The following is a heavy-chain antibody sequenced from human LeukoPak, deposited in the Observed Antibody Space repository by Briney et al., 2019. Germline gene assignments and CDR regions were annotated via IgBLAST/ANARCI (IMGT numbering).Heavy chain of an antibody. V-gene: IGHV3-15*01. Sequence: GGSLRLSCAASGFTFNNAWMSWVRQAPGKGLEWVARIISKTDGGTTDYAAPVKDRFTASRDGSKNTLYLQMNSLKTEDTAVYYCTTLLAGATTYWGQGTLVTVSS. CDR3: TTLLAGATTY. CDR1: GFTFNNAW. J-gene: IGHJ4*02. D-gene: IGHD1-26*01. CDR2: IISKTDGGTT.